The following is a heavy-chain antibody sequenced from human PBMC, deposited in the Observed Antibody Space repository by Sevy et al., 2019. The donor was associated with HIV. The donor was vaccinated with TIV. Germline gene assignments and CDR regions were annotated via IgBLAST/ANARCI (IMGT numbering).Heavy chain of an antibody. D-gene: IGHD3-10*01. V-gene: IGHV1-18*01. Sequence: ASVKVSCKASGYTFSSNGITWVRQAPGQGLEWMGWIGLYNGNSNYAQKIRDRVTMTADTSTGTAYMELRSLRSDDTAVYYCARVPTYYYGSATYFDSWGQGSLVTVSS. CDR1: GYTFSSNG. CDR3: ARVPTYYYGSATYFDS. CDR2: IGLYNGNS. J-gene: IGHJ4*02.